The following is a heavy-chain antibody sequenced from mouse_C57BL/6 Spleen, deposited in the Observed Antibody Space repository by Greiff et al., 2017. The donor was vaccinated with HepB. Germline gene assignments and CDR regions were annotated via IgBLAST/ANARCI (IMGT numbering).Heavy chain of an antibody. CDR1: GFTFSSYA. Sequence: DVMLVESGGGLVKPGGSLKLSCAASGFTFSSYAMSWVRQTPEKRLEWVATISDGGSYTYYPDNVKGRFTISRDNAKNNLYLQMSHLKSEDTAMYYCATGKGAMDYWGQGTSVTVSS. V-gene: IGHV5-4*03. CDR3: ATGKGAMDY. J-gene: IGHJ4*01. CDR2: ISDGGSYT.